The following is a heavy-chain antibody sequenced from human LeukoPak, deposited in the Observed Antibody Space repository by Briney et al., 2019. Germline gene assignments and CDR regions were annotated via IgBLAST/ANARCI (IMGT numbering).Heavy chain of an antibody. CDR2: ISGSSSTI. CDR1: GFTFSSNS. D-gene: IGHD1-26*01. J-gene: IGHJ4*02. Sequence: GGSLRLSCAASGFTFSSNSMNWVRQAPGKGLEWVSYISGSSSTIYYADSVKGRFTTSRDNAKNSLYLQMNSPRDEDTAVYYCARDGDGIVGATGDYWGQGTLVTVSS. V-gene: IGHV3-48*02. CDR3: ARDGDGIVGATGDY.